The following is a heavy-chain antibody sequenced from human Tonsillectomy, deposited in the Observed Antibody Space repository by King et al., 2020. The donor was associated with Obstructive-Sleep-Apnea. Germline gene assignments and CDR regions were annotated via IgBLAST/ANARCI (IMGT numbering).Heavy chain of an antibody. J-gene: IGHJ4*02. Sequence: VQLVESGGGLVKPGGSLRISCAASGFTFSSYSMNWVRQDPGKGLEWVSSISSSSSYIYYADSVKGRFTISRDNAKNSLYLQMNSLRAEDTAVYYCARGSHYAILTGPDYCGQGTLVTVSS. D-gene: IGHD3-9*01. CDR3: ARGSHYAILTGPDY. V-gene: IGHV3-21*06. CDR1: GFTFSSYS. CDR2: ISSSSSYI.